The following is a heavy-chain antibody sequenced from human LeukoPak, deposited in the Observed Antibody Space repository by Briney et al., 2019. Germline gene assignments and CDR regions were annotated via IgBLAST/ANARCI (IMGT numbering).Heavy chain of an antibody. CDR3: ARDRRYDILSAFDI. J-gene: IGHJ3*02. Sequence: GGSLRLSCAASGFTFSSYAMSWVRQAPGKGLEWVSGINWNGGSTGYADSVKGRFTISGDNAKNSLYLQMNSLRAEDTALYHCARDRRYDILSAFDIWGQGTMVTVSS. V-gene: IGHV3-20*01. CDR2: INWNGGST. D-gene: IGHD3-9*01. CDR1: GFTFSSYA.